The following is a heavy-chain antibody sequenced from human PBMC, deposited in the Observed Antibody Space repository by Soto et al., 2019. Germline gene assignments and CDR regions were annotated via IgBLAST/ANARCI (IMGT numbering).Heavy chain of an antibody. CDR3: ARAPDPPPRLYWYFDL. J-gene: IGHJ2*01. V-gene: IGHV1-3*01. CDR2: INAGNGNT. CDR1: GYTFTSYA. Sequence: QVQLVQSGAEVKKPGASVKVSCKASGYTFTSYAMHWVRQAPGQRLEWMGWINAGNGNTKYSQKFQGRVTITRDTSGSTAYMELSSLRSEDTAVYYCARAPDPPPRLYWYFDLWGRGTLVTVSS.